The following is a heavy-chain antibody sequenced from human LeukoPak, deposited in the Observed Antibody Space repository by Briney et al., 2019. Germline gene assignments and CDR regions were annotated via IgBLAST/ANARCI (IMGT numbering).Heavy chain of an antibody. CDR1: GYPFTSFG. V-gene: IGHV1-8*02. D-gene: IGHD1-26*01. Sequence: ASVKVSCKASGYPFTSFGISWVRQAPGQGLEWMGWMNPNSGNTGYAQKFQGRVTMTRNTSISTAYMELSSLRSEDTAVYYCARGRVVVGATRPDMDVWGKGTTVTVSS. CDR2: MNPNSGNT. CDR3: ARGRVVVGATRPDMDV. J-gene: IGHJ6*04.